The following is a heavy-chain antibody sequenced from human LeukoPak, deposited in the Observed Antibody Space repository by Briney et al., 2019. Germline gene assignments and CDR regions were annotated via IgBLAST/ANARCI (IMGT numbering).Heavy chain of an antibody. CDR3: AKDFFGDGYNFFDY. V-gene: IGHV3-74*01. J-gene: IGHJ4*02. Sequence: GGSLRLSCAASGFTFSSYWMHWVRQAPGKGLVWVSRINSDGSSTSYADSVKGRFTISRDNAKNTLYLQMNSLRAEDTAVYYCAKDFFGDGYNFFDYWGQGTLVTVSS. CDR1: GFTFSSYW. CDR2: INSDGSST. D-gene: IGHD5-24*01.